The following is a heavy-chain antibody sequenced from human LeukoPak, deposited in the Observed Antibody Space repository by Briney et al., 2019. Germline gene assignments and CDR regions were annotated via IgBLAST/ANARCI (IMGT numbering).Heavy chain of an antibody. CDR2: ISSRSGYI. D-gene: IGHD4-17*01. CDR1: GFTFSSYS. CDR3: SRGDGWFDP. J-gene: IGHJ5*02. Sequence: PGGSLRLSCAASGFTFSSYSMNWVRQAPGKGLEWVSSISSRSGYIYYADSVKGRFTTSRDNANNSLFLQTNSLRAEDTAVYYCSRGDGWFDPWGQGTLVTVSS. V-gene: IGHV3-21*01.